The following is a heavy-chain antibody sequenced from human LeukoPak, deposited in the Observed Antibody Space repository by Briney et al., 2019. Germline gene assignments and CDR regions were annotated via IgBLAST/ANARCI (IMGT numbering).Heavy chain of an antibody. CDR3: ATKMHGPFDH. CDR1: GFTFSSYN. J-gene: IGHJ5*02. V-gene: IGHV3-21*01. Sequence: GGSLRLSCAASGFTFSSYNLYWVRQAPGKGLEWVSSSVASGSTYYADSVRGRFTISRDNAKNSLYLKMSSLSVEDTAVYYCATKMHGPFDHWGQGTLVTVSS. CDR2: SVASGST.